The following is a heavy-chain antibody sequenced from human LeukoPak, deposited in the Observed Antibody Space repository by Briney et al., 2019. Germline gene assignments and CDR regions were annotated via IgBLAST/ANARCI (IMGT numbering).Heavy chain of an antibody. CDR3: ARGFKQQLVRTYNWVDP. CDR1: GGSFSGYY. D-gene: IGHD6-13*01. Sequence: SETLSLTCAVYGGSFSGYYWSWIRQPPGKWLDWIGEINHSGSTNYNPSLKSRVTISVDTSKNQFSLKLSSVTAADTAVYSSARGFKQQLVRTYNWVDPWGQGTLVTVSS. J-gene: IGHJ5*02. V-gene: IGHV4-34*01. CDR2: INHSGST.